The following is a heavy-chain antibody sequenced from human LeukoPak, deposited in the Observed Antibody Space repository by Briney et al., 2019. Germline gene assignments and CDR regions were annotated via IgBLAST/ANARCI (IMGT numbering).Heavy chain of an antibody. J-gene: IGHJ3*02. V-gene: IGHV1-2*02. CDR1: GYTFTGYY. CDR2: INPNSGGT. Sequence: ASVKASCKASGYTFTGYYMHWVRQAPGQGLEWMGWINPNSGGTNYAQKFQGRVTMTRNTSISTAYMELSSLRSEDTAVYYCARGRVYYYDSSGYYGNLDAFDIWGQGTMVTVSS. D-gene: IGHD3-22*01. CDR3: ARGRVYYYDSSGYYGNLDAFDI.